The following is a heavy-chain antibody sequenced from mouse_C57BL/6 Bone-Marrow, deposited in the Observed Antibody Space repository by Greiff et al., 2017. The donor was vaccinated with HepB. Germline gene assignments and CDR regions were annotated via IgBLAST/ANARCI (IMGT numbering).Heavy chain of an antibody. J-gene: IGHJ4*01. Sequence: VQLQQSGAELVRPGASVTLSCKASGYTFTDYEMHWVKQTPVHGLEWIGAIDPETGGTAYNQKFKGKAILTADKSSSTAYMELRSLTSEDSAVYYGTRGGYYGQGAMDYWGQGTSVTVSS. CDR2: IDPETGGT. CDR1: GYTFTDYE. V-gene: IGHV1-15*01. D-gene: IGHD1-1*02. CDR3: TRGGYYGQGAMDY.